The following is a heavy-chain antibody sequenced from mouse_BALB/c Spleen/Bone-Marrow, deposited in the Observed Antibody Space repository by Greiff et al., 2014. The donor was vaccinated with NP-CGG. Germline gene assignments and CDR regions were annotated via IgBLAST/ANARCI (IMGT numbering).Heavy chain of an antibody. D-gene: IGHD2-4*01. Sequence: QVQLQQPGAKLAKPGASVKMSCKASGYTFTTYWIHWVKQRPGQGLEWIGYINPSTGNTEYNQKFRDRATLTADKSSSTPYMQLSSPTSEDSAVYYCARGLRDWYFDVWGAGTTVTVSS. CDR3: ARGLRDWYFDV. CDR2: INPSTGNT. J-gene: IGHJ1*01. CDR1: GYTFTTYW. V-gene: IGHV1-7*01.